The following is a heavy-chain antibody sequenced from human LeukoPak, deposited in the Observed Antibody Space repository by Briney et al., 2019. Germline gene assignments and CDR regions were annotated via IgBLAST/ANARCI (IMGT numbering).Heavy chain of an antibody. CDR3: ASSSGYSYGYLY. CDR2: IYYSGTT. CDR1: GGSISSSSYY. J-gene: IGHJ4*02. Sequence: SETLSLTCTVSGGSISSSSYYWGWIRQPPGKGLEWIGSIYYSGTTYYNPSLKSRVTISVDTSKNQFSLKLSSVTAADTAVYHCASSSGYSYGYLYWGQGTLVTVSS. V-gene: IGHV4-39*01. D-gene: IGHD5-18*01.